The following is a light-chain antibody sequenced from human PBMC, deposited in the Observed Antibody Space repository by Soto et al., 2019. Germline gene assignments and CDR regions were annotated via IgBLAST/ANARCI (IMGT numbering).Light chain of an antibody. V-gene: IGLV1-47*02. J-gene: IGLJ3*02. CDR3: AAWDDSLSAWV. CDR2: SNT. CDR1: SSNIGSNY. Sequence: QLVLTQPPSTSETPGQRVTISCSGSSSNIGSNYVYWYRQLPGTAPKLLIYSNTQRPSGVPDRFSGSRSGTSASLAISGLRSGDEADYYCAAWDDSLSAWVFGGGTKLTVL.